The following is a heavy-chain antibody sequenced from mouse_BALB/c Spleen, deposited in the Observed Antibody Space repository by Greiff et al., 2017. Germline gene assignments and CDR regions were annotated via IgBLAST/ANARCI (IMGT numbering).Heavy chain of an antibody. V-gene: IGHV2-9*02. J-gene: IGHJ4*01. CDR3: ARESSYYAMDY. CDR1: GFSLTSYG. CDR2: IWAGGST. Sequence: QLVESGPGLVAPSQSLSITCTVSGFSLTSYGVHWVRQPPGKGLEWLGVIWAGGSTNYNSALMSRLSISKDNSKSQVFLKMNSLQTDDTAMYYCARESSYYAMDYWGQGTSVTVSS. D-gene: IGHD1-1*01.